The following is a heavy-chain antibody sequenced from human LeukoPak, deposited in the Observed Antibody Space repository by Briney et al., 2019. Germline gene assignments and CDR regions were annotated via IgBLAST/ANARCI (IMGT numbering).Heavy chain of an antibody. J-gene: IGHJ4*02. Sequence: SETLSLTCTVSGGSVNSRSYYWNWIRQPPGKGLEWIGYIHYGGNTNYNPSLKSRVTISVDTSKNQFSLRLSSVTAADTAVYYCARDLGYSGSLWGQGTLVTVSS. CDR2: IHYGGNT. CDR1: GGSVNSRSYY. D-gene: IGHD5-12*01. CDR3: ARDLGYSGSL. V-gene: IGHV4-61*01.